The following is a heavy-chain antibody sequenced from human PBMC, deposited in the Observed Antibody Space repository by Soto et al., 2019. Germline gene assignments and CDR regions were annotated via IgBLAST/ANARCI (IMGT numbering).Heavy chain of an antibody. D-gene: IGHD6-25*01. CDR1: GGSISTYY. CDR3: AGVQLSCGLYVWFDP. J-gene: IGHJ5*02. CDR2: IYYDGST. V-gene: IGHV4-59*01. Sequence: HVQLQESGPGLVKPSETLSLTCTVSGGSISTYYWSWIRQPPGKGLEWIGYIYYDGSTSYNPSLRSRVTISVDPSQNQFSLILSSVTSADTAVYYCAGVQLSCGLYVWFDPWGQGTLVTVSS.